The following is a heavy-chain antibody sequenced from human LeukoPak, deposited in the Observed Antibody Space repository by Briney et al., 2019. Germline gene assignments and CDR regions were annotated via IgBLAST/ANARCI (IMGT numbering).Heavy chain of an antibody. J-gene: IGHJ4*02. D-gene: IGHD2-21*02. CDR3: VRARLIRLENFFDY. Sequence: GGSLRLSCATSGFTFSNHEMNWGRQAPGEGLGWVAYTSRGGSDISYADSVKGRFTISTDNANSSLYLQTNSLRAEDTAVYFCVRARLIRLENFFDYWGQGTLVTVSS. V-gene: IGHV3-48*03. CDR2: TSRGGSDI. CDR1: GFTFSNHE.